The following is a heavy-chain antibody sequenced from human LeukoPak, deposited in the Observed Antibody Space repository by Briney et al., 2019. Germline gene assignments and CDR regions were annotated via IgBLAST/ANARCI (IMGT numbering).Heavy chain of an antibody. CDR2: INCNSGGT. CDR1: GYTFTDYY. J-gene: IGHJ3*01. D-gene: IGHD3-22*01. Sequence: ASVKVSCKASGYTFTDYYMHWVRQAPGQGREWMGWINCNSGGTNYAQKFQGRVTMTRDTSLSTVYMELSSLRSDDTAVYYCARRNAVIVEALEECGDNWVLWGQGTMVTVSS. CDR3: ARRNAVIVEALEECGDNWVL. V-gene: IGHV1-2*02.